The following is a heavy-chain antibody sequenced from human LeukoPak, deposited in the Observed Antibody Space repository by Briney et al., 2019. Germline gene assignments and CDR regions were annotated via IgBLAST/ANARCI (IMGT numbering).Heavy chain of an antibody. CDR3: ARANYYYESIGYLYYFYS. Sequence: SETLSLTCTVSGGSLSAYYWNWIRQTPRKGLEWIGYVYHSGRTYYNPSLKGRLTMSVDTSMNQFSLRLNSVTAADTAVYYCARANYYYESIGYLYYFYSWGQGTLVTVSS. CDR1: GGSLSAYY. V-gene: IGHV4-59*01. CDR2: VYHSGRT. J-gene: IGHJ4*02. D-gene: IGHD3-22*01.